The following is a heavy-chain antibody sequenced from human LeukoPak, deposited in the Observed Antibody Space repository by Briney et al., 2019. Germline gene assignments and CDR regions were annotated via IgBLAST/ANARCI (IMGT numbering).Heavy chain of an antibody. CDR1: GFTFSSYA. CDR3: VSGYSSSRYFDY. J-gene: IGHJ4*02. CDR2: ISGSGGST. Sequence: GGSLRLSCAASGFTFSSYAMNWVRQAPGKGLEWVSAISGSGGSTYYADSVKGRFTISRDNSKNTLYLQMNSLRAEDTAVYYCVSGYSSSRYFDYWGQGTLVTVSS. V-gene: IGHV3-23*01. D-gene: IGHD6-13*01.